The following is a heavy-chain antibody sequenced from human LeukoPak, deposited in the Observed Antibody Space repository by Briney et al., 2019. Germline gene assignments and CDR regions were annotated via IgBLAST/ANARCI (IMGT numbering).Heavy chain of an antibody. J-gene: IGHJ4*02. CDR2: IIPIFGTA. D-gene: IGHD4-17*01. CDR1: GGTFSSYA. Sequence: SVKVSCKASGGTFSSYAISWVRQAPGQGLEWMGGIIPIFGTANYAQKFQGRVTITADESTSTAYMELSSLRSEDTAVYYCARDIDNGDYVVYWGQGTLVTVSS. V-gene: IGHV1-69*01. CDR3: ARDIDNGDYVVY.